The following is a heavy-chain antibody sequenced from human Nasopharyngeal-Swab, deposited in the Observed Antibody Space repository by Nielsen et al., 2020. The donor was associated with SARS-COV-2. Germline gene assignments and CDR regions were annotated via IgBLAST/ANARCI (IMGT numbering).Heavy chain of an antibody. Sequence: ASVKVSCKASGYTFTSYGISWVRQAPGQGFEWMGWISAYNGNTNYAQKFQGRVTMTRDTSTSTVYMELGSLRSEDTAVYYCARTPYYDILTGYYRGAGDYYYYYGMDVWGQGTTVTVSS. CDR1: GYTFTSYG. CDR2: ISAYNGNT. CDR3: ARTPYYDILTGYYRGAGDYYYYYGMDV. J-gene: IGHJ6*02. V-gene: IGHV1-18*01. D-gene: IGHD3-9*01.